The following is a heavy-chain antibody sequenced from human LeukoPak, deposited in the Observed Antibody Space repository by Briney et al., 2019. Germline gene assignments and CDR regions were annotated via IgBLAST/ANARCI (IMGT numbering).Heavy chain of an antibody. CDR2: IYHSGST. CDR3: ARARETSYFDY. J-gene: IGHJ4*02. V-gene: IGHV4-30-2*01. Sequence: SQTLSPTCAVSGGSISSGGYSWSWIRQPPGKGLEWIGYIYHSGSTYYNPSLKSRVTISVDRSKNQFSLKLSSVTAADTAVYYCARARETSYFDYWGQGTLVTVSS. CDR1: GGSISSGGYS. D-gene: IGHD1-26*01.